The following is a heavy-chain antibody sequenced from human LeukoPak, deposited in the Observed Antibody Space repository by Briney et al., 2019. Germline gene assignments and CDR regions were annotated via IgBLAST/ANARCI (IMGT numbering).Heavy chain of an antibody. J-gene: IGHJ6*02. CDR3: ARPMGRYYYYGMDV. D-gene: IGHD3-16*01. CDR1: GYTFTSHW. V-gene: IGHV7-4-1*02. Sequence: RASVKVSCKASGYTFTSHWIQWVRQAPGQGLEWMGWINTNTGNAAYAQGLTGRSVFSLDTSVSTAYLEISSLKAEDTAVYYCARPMGRYYYYGMDVWGQGTTVTVS. CDR2: INTNTGNA.